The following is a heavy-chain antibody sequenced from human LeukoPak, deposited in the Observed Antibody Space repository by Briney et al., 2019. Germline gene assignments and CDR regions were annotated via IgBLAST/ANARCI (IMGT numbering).Heavy chain of an antibody. V-gene: IGHV3-74*01. CDR2: INTDGSST. J-gene: IGHJ4*02. D-gene: IGHD3-10*01. Sequence: GGSLRLSCAASGFTFSSYWMHWVRQAPGKGLVWVSRINTDGSSTSYADSVKGRFTISRDNAKNSLYLQMNSLRAEDTAVYYCARDRGYPSFFDYWGQGTLVTVSS. CDR1: GFTFSSYW. CDR3: ARDRGYPSFFDY.